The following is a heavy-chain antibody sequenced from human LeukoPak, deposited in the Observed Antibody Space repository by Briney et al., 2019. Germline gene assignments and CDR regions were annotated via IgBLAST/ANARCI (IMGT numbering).Heavy chain of an antibody. CDR2: IASGGGAT. CDR1: GFTVSSNY. CDR3: AKSGKARIAVAGADY. D-gene: IGHD6-19*01. V-gene: IGHV3-23*01. Sequence: PGGSLRLSCAASGFTVSSNYMSWVRQAPGEGLEWGSAIASGGGATYYADSVKGRFTISRDNSKNTLYLQMNSLRAEDPAVYYCAKSGKARIAVAGADYWGQGTTVTVSS. J-gene: IGHJ4*02.